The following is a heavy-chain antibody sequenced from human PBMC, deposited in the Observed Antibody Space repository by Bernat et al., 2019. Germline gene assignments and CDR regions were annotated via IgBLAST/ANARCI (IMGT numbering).Heavy chain of an antibody. V-gene: IGHV3-23*01. J-gene: IGHJ3*01. CDR3: AKDLSSGWYNAFEV. D-gene: IGHD6-19*01. Sequence: EVQLLESGGGLVQPGGSLRLSCATSGFTFSSYAMTWVRQAPGKGLEWVSGISGNGISTYYADSVKGRFTISRDNPMDTVSLQMNSLTAEDTAVYDCAKDLSSGWYNAFEVWGLGTMVTVSS. CDR2: ISGNGIST. CDR1: GFTFSSYA.